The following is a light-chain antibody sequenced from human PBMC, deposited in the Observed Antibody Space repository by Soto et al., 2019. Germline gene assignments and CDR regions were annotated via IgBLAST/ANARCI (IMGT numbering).Light chain of an antibody. CDR3: CSYAGYRSVV. CDR1: SSDVGNYHL. J-gene: IGLJ2*01. Sequence: QSVLTQPASVSGSPGQSITISCTGTSSDVGNYHLVSWYQQLPGKAPKLMIYEGSKRPSGISNRFSGSKSGNTASLTISGLQAEDEGDYYCCSYAGYRSVVFGGGTKVTVL. V-gene: IGLV2-23*01. CDR2: EGS.